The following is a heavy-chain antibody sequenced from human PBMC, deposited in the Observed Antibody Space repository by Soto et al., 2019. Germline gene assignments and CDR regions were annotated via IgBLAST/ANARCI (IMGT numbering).Heavy chain of an antibody. CDR2: IIPIFGTA. CDR3: ASGKTYYYDSSGYYPRGGYFDY. Sequence: SVKVSCKASGGTFSSYAISWVRQAPGQGLEWMGGIIPIFGTANYAQKFQGRVTITADESTSTAYMELSSLRSEDTAVYYCASGKTYYYDSSGYYPRGGYFDYWG. V-gene: IGHV1-69*13. D-gene: IGHD3-22*01. CDR1: GGTFSSYA. J-gene: IGHJ4*01.